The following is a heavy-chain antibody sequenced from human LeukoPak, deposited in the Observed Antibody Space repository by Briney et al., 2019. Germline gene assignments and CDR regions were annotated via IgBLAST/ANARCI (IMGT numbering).Heavy chain of an antibody. J-gene: IGHJ5*02. CDR1: GGSISSSSYY. D-gene: IGHD3-22*01. CDR2: IYYSGST. V-gene: IGHV4-39*01. Sequence: KPSETLSLTCTVSGGSISSSSYYWGWIRQPPGKGLEWIGSIYYSGSTYYNPSLKSRVTISVDTSKNQFSLKLSSVTAADTAVYYCARHVFFRVVSEDWFDPWGQGTLVTVSS. CDR3: ARHVFFRVVSEDWFDP.